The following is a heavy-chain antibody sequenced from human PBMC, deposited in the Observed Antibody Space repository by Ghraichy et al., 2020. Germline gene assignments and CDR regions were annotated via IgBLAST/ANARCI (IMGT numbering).Heavy chain of an antibody. D-gene: IGHD4-17*01. J-gene: IGHJ3*02. CDR2: IKQDGGEK. V-gene: IGHV3-7*03. CDR3: AKMGPSTADAFEI. CDR1: GFTFSSYC. Sequence: GGSLRLSCAASGFTFSSYCMSWVRQAPGKGLEWVANIKQDGGEKNYVDAVKGRFTISRDNAKNSLYLQVNSLRAEDTAVYYCAKMGPSTADAFEIWGQGAMVVVSS.